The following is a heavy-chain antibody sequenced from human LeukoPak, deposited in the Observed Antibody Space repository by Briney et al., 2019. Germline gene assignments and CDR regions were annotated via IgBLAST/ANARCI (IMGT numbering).Heavy chain of an antibody. CDR1: GFTFSSYG. V-gene: IGHV3-33*01. CDR2: IWYDGSNK. Sequence: PGGSLRLSCAASGFTFSSYGMHWVRQAPGKGLEWVAVIWYDGSNKYYADSVKGRFTISRDNSKNTLYLQMNSLRAEDTAVYYCARRGVRGSGGSCYSPFDYWGQGTLVTVSS. J-gene: IGHJ4*02. CDR3: ARRGVRGSGGSCYSPFDY. D-gene: IGHD2-15*01.